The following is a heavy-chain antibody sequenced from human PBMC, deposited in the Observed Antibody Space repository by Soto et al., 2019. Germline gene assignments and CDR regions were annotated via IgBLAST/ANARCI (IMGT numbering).Heavy chain of an antibody. CDR2: MNPNSGNT. V-gene: IGHV1-8*01. Sequence: ASVKVSCKASGYTFTSYDINWVRQATGQGLEWMGWMNPNSGNTGYAQKFQGRVTMTRNTSISTAYMELSSLRSEDTAVYYCARGGRKESGWSTKYYYYYYMDVWGKGTTVTVSS. D-gene: IGHD6-19*01. J-gene: IGHJ6*03. CDR1: GYTFTSYD. CDR3: ARGGRKESGWSTKYYYYYYMDV.